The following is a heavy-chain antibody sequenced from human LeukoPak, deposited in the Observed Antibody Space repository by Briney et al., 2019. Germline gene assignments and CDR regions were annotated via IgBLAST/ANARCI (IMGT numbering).Heavy chain of an antibody. D-gene: IGHD3-16*01. CDR1: GFTFSDFW. Sequence: GGSLRLSCAASGFTFSDFWLSWVRQAPGKGLEWVANMNRDGSEKNYVDSMKGRITISRDNAKSSLYLQMNSLRVEDTAVYYCARDGGIIRFGGQDVWGQGTTVTVS. J-gene: IGHJ6*02. CDR3: ARDGGIIRFGGQDV. V-gene: IGHV3-7*01. CDR2: MNRDGSEK.